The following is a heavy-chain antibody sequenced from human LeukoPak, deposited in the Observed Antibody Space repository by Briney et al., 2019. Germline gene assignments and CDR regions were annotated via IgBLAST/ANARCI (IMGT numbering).Heavy chain of an antibody. CDR3: AREHYYCSSTSCYRDKYYYGMDV. CDR1: GGTFSSYA. CDR2: ISAYNGNT. D-gene: IGHD2-2*01. Sequence: ASVKVSCKASGGTFSSYAISWVRQAPGQGLEWMGWISAYNGNTNYAQKLQGRVTMTTDTSTSTAYMELRSLRSDDTAVYYCAREHYYCSSTSCYRDKYYYGMDVWGQGTTVTVSS. J-gene: IGHJ6*02. V-gene: IGHV1-18*01.